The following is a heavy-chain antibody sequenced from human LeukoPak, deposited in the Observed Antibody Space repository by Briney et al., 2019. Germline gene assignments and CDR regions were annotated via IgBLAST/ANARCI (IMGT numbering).Heavy chain of an antibody. J-gene: IGHJ6*02. V-gene: IGHV4-59*08. CDR3: ARHSLPAAHYYYYYGMDV. Sequence: SETLSLTCTVSGGSISSYYWSWLRQPPGKGLEWIGYIYYSGSTNYNPSLKSRVTISVDTSKNQFSLKLSSVTAADTAVYYCARHSLPAAHYYYYYGMDVWGQGTTVTVSS. D-gene: IGHD2-2*01. CDR1: GGSISSYY. CDR2: IYYSGST.